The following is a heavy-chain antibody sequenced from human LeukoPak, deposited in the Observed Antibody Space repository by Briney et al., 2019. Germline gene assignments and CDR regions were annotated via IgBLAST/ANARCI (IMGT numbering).Heavy chain of an antibody. CDR1: GFTFSSYA. V-gene: IGHV3-23*01. D-gene: IGHD3-10*01. CDR2: ISGGGGTT. J-gene: IGHJ4*02. CDR3: ARGLVSGGEEYYFDY. Sequence: PGGSLRLSCAASGFTFSSYAMSWVRQAPGKRLEWVSAISGGGGTTYYADSVKGRFTISRDNSKNTLYLQMNSLRAEDTAVYYCARGLVSGGEEYYFDYWGQGTLVTVSS.